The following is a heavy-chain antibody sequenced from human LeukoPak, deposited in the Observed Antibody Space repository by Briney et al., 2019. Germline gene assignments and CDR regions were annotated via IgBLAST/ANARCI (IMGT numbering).Heavy chain of an antibody. CDR2: IYYSGST. J-gene: IGHJ4*02. D-gene: IGHD2-15*01. V-gene: IGHV4-39*01. CDR1: GGSISSSSYY. Sequence: SETLSLTCTVSGGSISSSSYYWGWIRQPPGKGLEWIGNIYYSGSTYYNPSLKSRVTISVDTSKNQFSLKLSSVTAADTAVYYCARGLVVSVARGIDYWGQGTLVTVSS. CDR3: ARGLVVSVARGIDY.